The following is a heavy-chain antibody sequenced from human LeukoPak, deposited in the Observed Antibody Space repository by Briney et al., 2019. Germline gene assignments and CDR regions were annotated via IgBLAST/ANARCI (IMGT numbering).Heavy chain of an antibody. Sequence: GGSLRLSCAASGFTFSSYGMHWVRQAPGKGLEWVAVISYDGSNKYYADSVKGRFTISRDNSKNTLYLQMNSLRAEDTAVYYCAKVGDYYGDYVRFDDWGQGTLVTVSS. V-gene: IGHV3-30*18. CDR2: ISYDGSNK. CDR3: AKVGDYYGDYVRFDD. CDR1: GFTFSSYG. J-gene: IGHJ4*02. D-gene: IGHD4-17*01.